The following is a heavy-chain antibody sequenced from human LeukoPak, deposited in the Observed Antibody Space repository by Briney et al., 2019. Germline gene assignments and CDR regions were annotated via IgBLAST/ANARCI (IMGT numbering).Heavy chain of an antibody. J-gene: IGHJ3*02. V-gene: IGHV1-46*02. Sequence: ASVKVSCKASGYTFNNHYLYWVRQAPGQGLEWMGVINPSGGSTSYAQKFQGRVTMTTDTSTSTAYMELRSLRSDDTAVYYCARQLTAMAYAFDIWGQGTMVTVSS. D-gene: IGHD5-18*01. CDR1: GYTFNNHY. CDR3: ARQLTAMAYAFDI. CDR2: INPSGGST.